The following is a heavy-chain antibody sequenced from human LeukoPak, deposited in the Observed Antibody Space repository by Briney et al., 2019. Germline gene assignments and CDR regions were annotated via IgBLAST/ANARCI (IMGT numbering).Heavy chain of an antibody. CDR1: GFTFSSYA. Sequence: GGSLRLSCAASGFTFSSYAMSWVRQAPGKGLEWVSAISGSGGSTYYADSVKGRFTISRDNSKNTLYLQMNSLRAEDTAVYYCARDPARAYYDILTGYYFGGDAFDIWGQGTMVTVSS. D-gene: IGHD3-9*01. CDR3: ARDPARAYYDILTGYYFGGDAFDI. CDR2: ISGSGGST. J-gene: IGHJ3*02. V-gene: IGHV3-23*01.